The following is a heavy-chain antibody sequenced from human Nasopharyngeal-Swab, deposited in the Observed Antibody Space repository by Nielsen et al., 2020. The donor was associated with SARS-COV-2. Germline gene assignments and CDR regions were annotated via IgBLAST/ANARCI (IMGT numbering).Heavy chain of an antibody. CDR3: TRCGGGCYSGRDY. CDR1: GFTFSDSA. V-gene: IGHV3-73*01. CDR2: IRSKGNNYAT. D-gene: IGHD2-15*01. J-gene: IGHJ4*02. Sequence: GSLRLSCAASGFTFSDSAIHWVRQASGEGLEWVARIRSKGNNYATAYSASVKGRFIIFRDDPTNTAYLQMNSLKTEDTAMYYCTRCGGGCYSGRDYWGQGTLVTVSS.